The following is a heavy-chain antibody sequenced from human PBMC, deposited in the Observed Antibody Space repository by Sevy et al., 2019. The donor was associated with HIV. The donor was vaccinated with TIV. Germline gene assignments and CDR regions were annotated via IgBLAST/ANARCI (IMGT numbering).Heavy chain of an antibody. D-gene: IGHD3-3*01. CDR3: ARALRSGNLAFDI. CDR2: IHHAGST. J-gene: IGHJ3*02. V-gene: IGHV4-30-2*01. Sequence: SETLSLTCAVSGGSITSTDFYCSWIRPATGRGLEWIGFIHHAGSTYYNPSFQSRFTVSVDRPRNEFSLKLSSVTAADTAVDYCARALRSGNLAFDIWGQGTMVTVSS. CDR1: GGSITSTDFY.